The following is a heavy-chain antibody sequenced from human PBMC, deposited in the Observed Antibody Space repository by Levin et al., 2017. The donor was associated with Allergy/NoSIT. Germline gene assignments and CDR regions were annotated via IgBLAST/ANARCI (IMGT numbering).Heavy chain of an antibody. D-gene: IGHD6-6*01. CDR3: VKDGSRYRSSFDFDH. Sequence: GGSLRLSCAASGITFDDYAMHWVRQAPGKGLGWVSGLSWNSDKIDYADSVKGRFAISRDNSKNSLYLQMNSLRTEDTALYYCVKDGSRYRSSFDFDHWGQGTLVTVSP. V-gene: IGHV3-9*01. J-gene: IGHJ4*02. CDR1: GITFDDYA. CDR2: LSWNSDKI.